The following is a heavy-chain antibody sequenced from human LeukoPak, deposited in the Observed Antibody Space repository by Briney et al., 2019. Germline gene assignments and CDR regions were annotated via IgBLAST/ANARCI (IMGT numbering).Heavy chain of an antibody. Sequence: GGSLRLSCAASGLPFTDYWESWVRQAPGKGLEWVASIKQDGSDKHYVDSVKGRFTISRDNSKNTLYMEMDILRAADTAVYSCAKYPPAVVANAFHIWGQGTMVTVSS. D-gene: IGHD5-12*01. J-gene: IGHJ3*02. CDR2: IKQDGSDK. CDR3: AKYPPAVVANAFHI. V-gene: IGHV3-7*03. CDR1: GLPFTDYW.